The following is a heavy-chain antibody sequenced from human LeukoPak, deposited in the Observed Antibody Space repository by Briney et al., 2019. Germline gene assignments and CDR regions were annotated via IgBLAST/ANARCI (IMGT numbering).Heavy chain of an antibody. CDR3: TGNRGGQLPFDY. V-gene: IGHV3-23*01. CDR2: IISSGSNT. J-gene: IGHJ4*02. Sequence: GGSLRLSCAAAGFTFSTYAMTWVRQAPGKGLEWVSAIISSGSNTYYADSVKGRFTISRDNSKNTLYLQMNSLKTDDTAVYFCTGNRGGQLPFDYWGRGTQVTVSS. CDR1: GFTFSTYA. D-gene: IGHD3/OR15-3a*01.